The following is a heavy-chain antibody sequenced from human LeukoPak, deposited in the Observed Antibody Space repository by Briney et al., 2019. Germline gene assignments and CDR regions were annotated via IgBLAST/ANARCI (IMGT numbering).Heavy chain of an antibody. Sequence: PGGSLRLSCAASGFTFSSYWTHWVRQAPGKGLVWVSRINSDGSSTSYADSVKGRFTIPRDNAKNTLYLQMNSLRAEDTAVYYCARDGYSSRTGYYYMDVWGKGTTVTISS. CDR3: ARDGYSSRTGYYYMDV. J-gene: IGHJ6*03. V-gene: IGHV3-74*01. D-gene: IGHD6-13*01. CDR1: GFTFSSYW. CDR2: INSDGSST.